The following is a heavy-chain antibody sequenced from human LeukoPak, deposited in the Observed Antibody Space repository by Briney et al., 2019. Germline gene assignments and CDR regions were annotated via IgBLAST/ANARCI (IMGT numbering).Heavy chain of an antibody. Sequence: GGSLRLSCATSGFTFSVYWLYWVRQAPGKGLVWVSAINIDGSNTKYADSVEGRFTISRDNDKNTLYLQMNSLRAEDTAVYYCARAPLGHGDYLGYWGQGTLVTVSS. D-gene: IGHD3-16*01. CDR3: ARAPLGHGDYLGY. CDR2: INIDGSNT. V-gene: IGHV3-74*01. CDR1: GFTFSVYW. J-gene: IGHJ4*02.